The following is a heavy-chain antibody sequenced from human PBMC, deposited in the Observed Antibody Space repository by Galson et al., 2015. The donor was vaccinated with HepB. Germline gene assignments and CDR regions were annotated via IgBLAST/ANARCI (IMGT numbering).Heavy chain of an antibody. CDR3: ARPSVSAFYFGHYYGMDV. CDR1: GGTFSSYA. Sequence: SVKVSCKASGGTFSSYAISWVRQAPGQGLEWMGGIIPIFGTANYAQKFQGRVTITADESTSTAYMELSSLRSEDTAVYYCARPSVSAFYFGHYYGMDVWGQGTTVTVSS. D-gene: IGHD3-9*01. V-gene: IGHV1-69*13. J-gene: IGHJ6*02. CDR2: IIPIFGTA.